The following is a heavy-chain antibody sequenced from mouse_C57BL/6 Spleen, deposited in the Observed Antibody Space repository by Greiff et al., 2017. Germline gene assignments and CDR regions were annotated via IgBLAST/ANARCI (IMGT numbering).Heavy chain of an antibody. V-gene: IGHV5-4*01. J-gene: IGHJ2*01. CDR1: GFTFSSYS. D-gene: IGHD1-3*01. CDR2: ISDGGSYT. CDR3: ARDGGLTNDIDY. Sequence: EVQRVEPGGGLVKPGGSLKLSCAASGFTFSSYSMSWVRQTPEKRLEWVATISDGGSYTYYPDNVKGRFTLSRDNAKNNLYLQMSHLKSEDTAMNYCARDGGLTNDIDYWGQGTTLTVSS.